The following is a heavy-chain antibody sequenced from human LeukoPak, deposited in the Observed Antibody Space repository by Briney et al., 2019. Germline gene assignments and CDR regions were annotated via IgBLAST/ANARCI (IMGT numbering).Heavy chain of an antibody. D-gene: IGHD2-2*01. V-gene: IGHV1-2*02. CDR1: GYTFTRYY. Sequence: GASVKDSCKASGYTFTRYYMHWVRQAPGQGLDWMGWINPNSGGTNYAQKFQGRVTLTRDTSISTAYMELSRLRSDDTAVYYCARVQGLYCSSTSCSAIDYWGQGTLVTVSS. CDR3: ARVQGLYCSSTSCSAIDY. CDR2: INPNSGGT. J-gene: IGHJ4*02.